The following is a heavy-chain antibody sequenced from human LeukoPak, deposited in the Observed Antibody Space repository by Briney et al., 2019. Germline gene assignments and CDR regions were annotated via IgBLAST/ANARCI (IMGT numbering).Heavy chain of an antibody. CDR2: ISSSGSTI. J-gene: IGHJ4*02. CDR1: GFTFSDYY. V-gene: IGHV3-11*01. Sequence: GSLRLSCAASGFTFSDYYMSWIRQAPGKGLEWVSYISSSGSTIYYADAVKGRFTISRDKAKTSLYLQMNSLRAEDTAVYDCSRDDGSGSSPFFDYWGQGTLVTVSS. CDR3: SRDDGSGSSPFFDY. D-gene: IGHD3-10*01.